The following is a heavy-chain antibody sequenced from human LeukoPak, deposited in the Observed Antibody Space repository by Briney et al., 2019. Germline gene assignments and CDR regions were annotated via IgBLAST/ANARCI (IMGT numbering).Heavy chain of an antibody. V-gene: IGHV1-8*03. CDR3: ARGGYCSGGSCYSSNWFDP. D-gene: IGHD2-15*01. CDR2: MNPNSGNT. CDR1: GYTFTSYD. J-gene: IGHJ5*02. Sequence: ASVKVSCKASGYTFTSYDINWVRQATGQGLEWMGWMNPNSGNTGYAQKFQGRVTITRNTSISTAYMELSSLRSEDTAVYYCARGGYCSGGSCYSSNWFDPWGQGTLVTVSS.